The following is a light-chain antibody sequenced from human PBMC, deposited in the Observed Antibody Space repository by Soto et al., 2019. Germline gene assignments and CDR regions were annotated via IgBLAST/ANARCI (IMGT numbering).Light chain of an antibody. V-gene: IGKV3-20*01. Sequence: DIVMTQSPATLSVSPGERAILSCRASQSVSSNLAWLQKKPGQAPRLLIYGASNRATGIPDRFSGSGSGTDFTLTISRLEPEDFAVYCCQQYGSSPRTFGQGTKVDI. J-gene: IGKJ1*01. CDR1: QSVSSN. CDR3: QQYGSSPRT. CDR2: GAS.